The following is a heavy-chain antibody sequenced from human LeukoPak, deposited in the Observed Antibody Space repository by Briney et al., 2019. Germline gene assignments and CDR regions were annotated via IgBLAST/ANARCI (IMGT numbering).Heavy chain of an antibody. CDR1: GFTFSSYG. Sequence: GGSLRLSCAASGFTFSSYGMHWVRQAPGKGLQWVAIISYDGSNKYYADSVKGRFTISRDNSNNTLFLQMNSLRPEDTAIYYCARHPGDFTGIVNYYYMDVWGKGTTVTVSS. J-gene: IGHJ6*03. V-gene: IGHV3-30*03. CDR2: ISYDGSNK. CDR3: ARHPGDFTGIVNYYYMDV. D-gene: IGHD1-26*01.